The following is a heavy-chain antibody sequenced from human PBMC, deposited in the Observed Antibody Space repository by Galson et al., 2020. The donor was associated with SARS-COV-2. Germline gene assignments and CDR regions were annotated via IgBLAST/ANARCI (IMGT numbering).Heavy chain of an antibody. Sequence: TGGSLRLSCAASGFTFSSYGMHWVRQAPGKGLEWVAVISYDGSNKYYADSVKGRFTISRDNSKNTLYLQMNSLRAEDTAVYYCAKDPRPRDYYDSSGYYYGPDYWGQGTLVTVSS. D-gene: IGHD3-22*01. V-gene: IGHV3-30*18. J-gene: IGHJ4*02. CDR1: GFTFSSYG. CDR3: AKDPRPRDYYDSSGYYYGPDY. CDR2: ISYDGSNK.